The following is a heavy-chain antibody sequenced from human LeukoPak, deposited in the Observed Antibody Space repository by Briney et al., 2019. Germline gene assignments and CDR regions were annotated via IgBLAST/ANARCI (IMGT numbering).Heavy chain of an antibody. J-gene: IGHJ4*02. V-gene: IGHV4-34*01. CDR1: GGSFSGYY. CDR2: INHSGST. D-gene: IGHD3-9*01. Sequence: PSETLSLTCAVYGGSFSGYYWSWIRQPPGKGLEWIGEINHSGSTNYNPSLKSRVTISVDTSKNQFSLNLSSVTAADTAVYYCARVLRYYDTYYFDYWGQGSLVTVSS. CDR3: ARVLRYYDTYYFDY.